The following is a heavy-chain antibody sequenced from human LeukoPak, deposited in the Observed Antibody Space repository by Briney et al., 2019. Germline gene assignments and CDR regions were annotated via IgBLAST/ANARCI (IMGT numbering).Heavy chain of an antibody. CDR1: GGSISSYY. CDR2: IYYSGST. V-gene: IGHV4-39*07. CDR3: ARARITMVRGALYFDY. D-gene: IGHD3-10*01. Sequence: PSETLSLTCTVSGGSISSYYWGWIRQPPGKGLEWIGSIYYSGSTYYNPSLKSRVTISVDTSKNQFSLKLTSVTAADTAVYYCARARITMVRGALYFDYWGQGTLVTVSS. J-gene: IGHJ4*02.